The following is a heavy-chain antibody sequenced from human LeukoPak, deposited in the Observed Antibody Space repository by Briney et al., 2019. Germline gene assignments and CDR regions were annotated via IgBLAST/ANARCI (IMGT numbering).Heavy chain of an antibody. Sequence: PSETLSLTCTVSGGSISSGGYYWSWIRQPPGKGLEWIGYIYHSGSTYYNPSLKSRVTISVDRSKNQFSLKLSSVTAADTAVYYCASHVMTTVVSSLNGDAFDIWGQGTMVTVSS. J-gene: IGHJ3*02. CDR1: GGSISSGGYY. CDR2: IYHSGST. CDR3: ASHVMTTVVSSLNGDAFDI. D-gene: IGHD4-23*01. V-gene: IGHV4-30-2*01.